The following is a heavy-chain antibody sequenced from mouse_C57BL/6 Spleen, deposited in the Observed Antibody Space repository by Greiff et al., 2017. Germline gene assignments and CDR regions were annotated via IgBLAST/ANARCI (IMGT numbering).Heavy chain of an antibody. J-gene: IGHJ1*03. CDR1: GYTFTDYN. V-gene: IGHV1-22*01. Sequence: EVQLQQSGPELVKPGASVKMSCKASGYTFTDYNMHWVKQSHGKSLEWIGYINPNNGGTSYNQKFKGKATLTVNKSSSTAYMELRSLTSEDSAVYYCAMDSNSWYFDVWGTGTTVTVSS. CDR2: INPNNGGT. CDR3: AMDSNSWYFDV. D-gene: IGHD2-5*01.